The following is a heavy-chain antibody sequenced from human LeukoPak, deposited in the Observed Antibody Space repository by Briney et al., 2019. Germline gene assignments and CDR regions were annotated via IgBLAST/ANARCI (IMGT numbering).Heavy chain of an antibody. CDR3: ASTRGMPGTTRGYFDY. D-gene: IGHD3-10*01. V-gene: IGHV3-66*01. J-gene: IGHJ4*02. CDR1: GFTVSNNF. Sequence: PGGSLRLSCAASGFTVSNNFMTWVRQAPGKGPECVSVIYSGGNTYYADSVKGRFTISRDNSKNTLYLQMNSLRAEDTAVYYCASTRGMPGTTRGYFDYWGQGTLVTVSS. CDR2: IYSGGNT.